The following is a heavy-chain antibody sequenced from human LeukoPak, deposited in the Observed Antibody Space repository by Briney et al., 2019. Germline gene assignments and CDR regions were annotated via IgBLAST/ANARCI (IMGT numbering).Heavy chain of an antibody. D-gene: IGHD3-10*01. J-gene: IGHJ6*03. Sequence: PGGSLRLSCAASGFTFSSYWMSWVRQAPGKGLEWVANIKQDGSEKYYVDSVKGRFTISRDNAKNSLYLQMNSLRAEDTALYYCAKDFSSEWFGDPYYYHYMDVWGKGTTVTISS. CDR1: GFTFSSYW. CDR2: IKQDGSEK. V-gene: IGHV3-7*03. CDR3: AKDFSSEWFGDPYYYHYMDV.